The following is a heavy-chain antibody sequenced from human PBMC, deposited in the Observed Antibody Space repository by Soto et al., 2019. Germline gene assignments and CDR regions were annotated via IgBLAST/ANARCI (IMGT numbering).Heavy chain of an antibody. D-gene: IGHD2-15*01. Sequence: QVQLQESGPGLVKPSETLSLTCSVSGGSVNSYDWSWIWQPPGKELEWIGYIYNSGGTDYNPSLKSRVTISEDTSKNQFSLKLTSVTATDTAVYYCARRFCRGGSCYSSFDYWGQGTLVTVSS. CDR2: IYNSGGT. CDR1: GGSVNSYD. CDR3: ARRFCRGGSCYSSFDY. J-gene: IGHJ4*02. V-gene: IGHV4-59*08.